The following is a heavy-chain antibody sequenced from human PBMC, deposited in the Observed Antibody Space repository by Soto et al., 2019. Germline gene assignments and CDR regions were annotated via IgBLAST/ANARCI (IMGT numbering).Heavy chain of an antibody. V-gene: IGHV3-7*05. Sequence: GGSLRLSCAASGFTFSSYWMSWVRQAPGKGLEWVANIKQDGSEKYYVDSVKGRFTISRDNAKNSLYLQMNSLRAEDTAVYYCARGNGEYSHSYYDMDVWGQGTTVTVSS. D-gene: IGHD4-17*01. CDR1: GFTFSSYW. J-gene: IGHJ6*02. CDR3: ARGNGEYSHSYYDMDV. CDR2: IKQDGSEK.